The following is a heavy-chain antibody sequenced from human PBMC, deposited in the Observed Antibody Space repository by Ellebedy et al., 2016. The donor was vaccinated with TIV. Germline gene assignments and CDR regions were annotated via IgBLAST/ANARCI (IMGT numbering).Heavy chain of an antibody. D-gene: IGHD5-24*01. CDR2: INPGNGNA. Sequence: AASVKVSCKASGYTFTISAMHWVRQAPGQRLEWMGWINPGNGNAKYSQKLQGRVTITRDTSATTAYMELSSLRSEDTGVYYCAKEKDGYNPFYFDYWGQGTLVTVSS. J-gene: IGHJ4*02. CDR3: AKEKDGYNPFYFDY. CDR1: GYTFTISA. V-gene: IGHV1-3*01.